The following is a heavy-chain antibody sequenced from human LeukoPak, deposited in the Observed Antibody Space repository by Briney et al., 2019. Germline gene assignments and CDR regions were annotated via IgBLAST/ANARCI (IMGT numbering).Heavy chain of an antibody. CDR3: ARDRMKYREGYYFDY. CDR2: INAGNGNT. V-gene: IGHV1-3*01. CDR1: GYTFSIYG. Sequence: ASVKVSCKASGYTFSIYGIIWVRQAPGQRLEWMGWINAGNGNTKYSQKFQGRVTITRDTSASTAYMELSSLRSEDTAVYYCARDRMKYREGYYFDYWGQGTLVTVSS. D-gene: IGHD2-2*01. J-gene: IGHJ4*02.